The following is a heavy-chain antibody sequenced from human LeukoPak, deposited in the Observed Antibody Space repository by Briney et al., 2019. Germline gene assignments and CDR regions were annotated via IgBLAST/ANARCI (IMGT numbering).Heavy chain of an antibody. CDR2: IYTSGNT. V-gene: IGHV4-4*07. Sequence: SETLSLTCSVSGGSISRYYWSWIRQPAGKGLEWIGRIYTSGNTNYNPSLKSRVTISVDTSKNQFPLKLSSVTAADTAVYYCARGHNDYGGAGAFDIWGQGTMVTVSS. J-gene: IGHJ3*02. CDR1: GGSISRYY. CDR3: ARGHNDYGGAGAFDI. D-gene: IGHD4-23*01.